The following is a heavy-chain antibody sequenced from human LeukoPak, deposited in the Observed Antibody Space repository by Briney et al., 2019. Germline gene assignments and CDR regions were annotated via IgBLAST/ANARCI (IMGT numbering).Heavy chain of an antibody. CDR1: GGTFSSYA. J-gene: IGHJ2*01. Sequence: GASVKVSCKASGGTFSSYAISWVRQAPGQGLEWMGRIIPILGIANYAQKFQGRVTITAGKSTSTAYMELSSLRSEDTAVYYCARVEQQLGNWYFDLWGRGTLVTVSS. V-gene: IGHV1-69*04. CDR2: IIPILGIA. CDR3: ARVEQQLGNWYFDL. D-gene: IGHD6-13*01.